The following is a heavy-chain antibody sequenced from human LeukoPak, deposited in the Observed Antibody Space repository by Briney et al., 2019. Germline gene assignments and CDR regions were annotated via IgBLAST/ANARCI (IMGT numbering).Heavy chain of an antibody. CDR3: ARDPGGGPTHGY. CDR2: MYSTGIT. CDR1: GVTVSNNY. D-gene: IGHD3-16*01. Sequence: PGGSLRLSCAASGVTVSNNYISWVRQAPGKGLEWVSVMYSTGITQYGDSVRGRLTISRDNSENTVYLQMNSLKPEDTAVYYCARDPGGGPTHGYWGQGTLVTVSS. J-gene: IGHJ4*02. V-gene: IGHV3-66*03.